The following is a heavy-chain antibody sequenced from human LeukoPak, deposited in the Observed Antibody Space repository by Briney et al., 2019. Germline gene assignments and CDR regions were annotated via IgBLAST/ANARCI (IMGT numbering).Heavy chain of an antibody. CDR1: GGTFSSYA. J-gene: IGHJ4*02. CDR3: ARAYDYGDKTDC. V-gene: IGHV1-69*04. D-gene: IGHD4-17*01. Sequence: SVKVSCKASGGTFSSYAISWVRQAPGQGLEWMGRIIPILGIANYAQKFQGRVTITADKSTSTAYMELSSLRSEDTAVYYCARAYDYGDKTDCWGQGTLVTVSS. CDR2: IIPILGIA.